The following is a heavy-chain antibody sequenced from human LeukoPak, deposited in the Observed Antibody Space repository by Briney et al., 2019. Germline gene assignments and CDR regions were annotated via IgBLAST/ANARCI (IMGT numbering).Heavy chain of an antibody. CDR3: ARDGRAGSLFAC. V-gene: IGHV4-59*01. CDR2: ISYSGTT. Sequence: SETLSLTCTVSGGSISGYYWSWIWQPPGKGLEWVGYISYSGTTNYNPSLKSRVTISVDTSKNQFSLELSSVTAADTAIYYCARDGRAGSLFACWGQGTLVTVSS. J-gene: IGHJ4*02. CDR1: GGSISGYY. D-gene: IGHD6-19*01.